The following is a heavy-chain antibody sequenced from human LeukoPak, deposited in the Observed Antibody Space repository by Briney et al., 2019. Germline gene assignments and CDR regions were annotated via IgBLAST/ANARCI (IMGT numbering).Heavy chain of an antibody. Sequence: GGSLRLSCAASGFTFSSYAMSWVRQAPGKGLEWVSAISGSGGSTYYADSVKGRFTISRDNSKNALYLQMNSLRAEDTAVYYCAKDPQQWLVQGFDPWGQGTLVTVSS. CDR2: ISGSGGST. CDR3: AKDPQQWLVQGFDP. CDR1: GFTFSSYA. J-gene: IGHJ5*02. V-gene: IGHV3-23*01. D-gene: IGHD6-19*01.